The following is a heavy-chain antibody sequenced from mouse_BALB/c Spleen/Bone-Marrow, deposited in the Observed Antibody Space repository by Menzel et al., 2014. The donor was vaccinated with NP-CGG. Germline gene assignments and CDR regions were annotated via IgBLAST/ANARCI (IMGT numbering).Heavy chain of an antibody. V-gene: IGHV1-80*01. CDR1: GYPFSSYW. CDR3: ARKYGGY. CDR2: IYPGDGET. J-gene: IGHJ2*01. Sequence: VHLVESGAELVRPGSSVKISCKASGYPFSSYWMNWVKQRPGQGLEWIGQIYPGDGETNYNGKFKGNATLTADKSSSTAYMQLISLASEDSAVYFCARKYGGYWGQGTTLTVSS. D-gene: IGHD2-10*02.